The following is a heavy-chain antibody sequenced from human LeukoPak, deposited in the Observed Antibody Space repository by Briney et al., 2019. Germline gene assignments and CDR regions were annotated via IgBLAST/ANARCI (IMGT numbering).Heavy chain of an antibody. D-gene: IGHD3-10*01. J-gene: IGHJ6*03. CDR3: ARGRASSYYYYMDV. CDR1: GGSISSYY. V-gene: IGHV4-4*07. Sequence: SETLSLTCTVSGGSISSYYWSWIRQPAGKGLEWIGRIYTSGSTNYNPSLKSRVTISVDTSKNQFSLKLSSVTAADTAVYYCARGRASSYYYYMDVWGKGTTVTISS. CDR2: IYTSGST.